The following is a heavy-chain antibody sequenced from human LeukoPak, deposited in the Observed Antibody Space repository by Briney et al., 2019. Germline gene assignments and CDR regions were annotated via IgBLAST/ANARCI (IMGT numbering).Heavy chain of an antibody. CDR2: THYSGST. D-gene: IGHD6-19*01. CDR3: ARWADRIAVAGKRFDY. CDR1: GGSISSSSYY. J-gene: IGHJ4*02. Sequence: SETLSLTCTVSGGSISSSSYYWGWIRQPPGKGLEWIGSTHYSGSTYYNPSLKSRVTISVDTSKNQFSLKLSSVTAADTAVYYCARWADRIAVAGKRFDYWGQGTLVTVSS. V-gene: IGHV4-39*07.